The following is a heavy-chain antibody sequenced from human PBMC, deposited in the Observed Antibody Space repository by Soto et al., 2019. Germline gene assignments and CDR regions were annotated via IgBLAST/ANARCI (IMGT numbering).Heavy chain of an antibody. J-gene: IGHJ4*02. Sequence: PGGSLRLSCAASGFTFSSYAMSWVRQAPGKGLEWVSAISGSGGSTYYADSVKGRFTISRDNSKNTLYLQMNSLRAEDTAVYYCAKGTPTIVVVITHFDYWGQGTLVTVSS. D-gene: IGHD3-22*01. V-gene: IGHV3-23*01. CDR2: ISGSGGST. CDR1: GFTFSSYA. CDR3: AKGTPTIVVVITHFDY.